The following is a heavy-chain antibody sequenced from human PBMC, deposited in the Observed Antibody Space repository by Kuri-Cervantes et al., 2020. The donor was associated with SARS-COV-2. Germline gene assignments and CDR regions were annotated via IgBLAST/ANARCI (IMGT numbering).Heavy chain of an antibody. J-gene: IGHJ5*02. CDR3: ARALSDLSNVLLWFGEKLRFDP. CDR1: GFTFSSYS. Sequence: GESLKISCAASGFTFSSYSMNWVRQAPGKGLEWVSSISSSSSYIYYADSVKGRFTISRDNSKNTLYLQMNSLRAEDTAVYYCARALSDLSNVLLWFGEKLRFDPWGQGTLVTVSS. D-gene: IGHD3-10*01. CDR2: ISSSSSYI. V-gene: IGHV3-21*01.